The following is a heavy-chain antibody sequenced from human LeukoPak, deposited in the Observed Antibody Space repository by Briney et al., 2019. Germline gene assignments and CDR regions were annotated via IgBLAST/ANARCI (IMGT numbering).Heavy chain of an antibody. Sequence: GGSLRLSCAASGFTFSSYEMNWVRQAPGKGLEWVSYISSSGSTIYYADSVKGRFTISRDNAKNSLYLQMNSLRAEDTAVYYCGRDGGAMAKHYYYYYYMDVWGKGTTVTISS. CDR2: ISSSGSTI. J-gene: IGHJ6*03. CDR1: GFTFSSYE. CDR3: GRDGGAMAKHYYYYYYMDV. V-gene: IGHV3-48*03. D-gene: IGHD5-18*01.